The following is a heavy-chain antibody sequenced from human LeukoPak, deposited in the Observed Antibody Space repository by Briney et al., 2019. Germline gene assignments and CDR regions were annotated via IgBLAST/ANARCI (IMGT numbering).Heavy chain of an antibody. CDR3: AKDLECHSRSCFFQS. D-gene: IGHD3-3*01. Sequence: PGGSLRLSCAASGFTFGSFAMSWVRQAPGKGPEWVSGISGSGDATFYADSVKGRFTISRDNSKGTLSLQMNSLRAEDTAVYYCAKDLECHSRSCFFQSWGQGTLVTVSS. CDR1: GFTFGSFA. CDR2: ISGSGDAT. V-gene: IGHV3-23*01. J-gene: IGHJ4*02.